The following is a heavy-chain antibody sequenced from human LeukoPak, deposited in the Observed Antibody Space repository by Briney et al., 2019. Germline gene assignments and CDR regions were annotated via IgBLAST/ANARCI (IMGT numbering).Heavy chain of an antibody. CDR2: ISDSGGST. CDR1: GFTFSSYA. V-gene: IGHV3-23*01. CDR3: AKRTTATASPLGY. D-gene: IGHD4-17*01. Sequence: GGSLRLSCAASGFTFSSYAMGWVRQAPGKGLEWVSAISDSGGSTYYADSVKGRFTISRDNSKNTLYLQMNSLRAEDTAVYYCAKRTTATASPLGYWGQGTLVIVSS. J-gene: IGHJ4*02.